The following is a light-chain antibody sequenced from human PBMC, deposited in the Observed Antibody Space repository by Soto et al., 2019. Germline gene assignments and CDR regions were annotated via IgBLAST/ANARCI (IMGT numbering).Light chain of an antibody. CDR1: QSVGTS. CDR3: QQRNNWGLT. J-gene: IGKJ3*01. CDR2: RSS. Sequence: EIVLTQSPATLSLSPGESATLSCRVSQSVGTSLAWHQQKPGQAPRLLIFRSSERAVAIPARFSGSGSGTDFTLTISSLEPEDSAVYYCQQRNNWGLTFGPGTTVVVK. V-gene: IGKV3-11*01.